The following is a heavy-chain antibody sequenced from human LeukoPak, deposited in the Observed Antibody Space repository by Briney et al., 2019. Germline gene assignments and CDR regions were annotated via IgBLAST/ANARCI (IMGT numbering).Heavy chain of an antibody. Sequence: GGSLRLSCAASGFTFSSYSMNWARQDPGKGLEWVSSISSSSSYIYYADSVKGRFTISRDNAKNSLYLQMNSLRAEDTAVYYCARSSVAGTSFDYWGQGTLVTVSS. CDR2: ISSSSSYI. J-gene: IGHJ4*02. V-gene: IGHV3-21*01. CDR3: ARSSVAGTSFDY. D-gene: IGHD6-19*01. CDR1: GFTFSSYS.